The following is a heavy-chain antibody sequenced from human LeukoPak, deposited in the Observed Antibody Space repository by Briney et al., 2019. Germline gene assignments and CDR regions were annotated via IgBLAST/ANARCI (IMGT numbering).Heavy chain of an antibody. J-gene: IGHJ4*02. CDR2: IKQDGSDK. CDR1: GFIASSNY. Sequence: GGSLRLSCAVSGFIASSNYMSWVRQAPGKGLEWVANIKQDGSDKYYVDSVKGRFTISRDNAKNSLYLQMNSLRAEDTAVYYCAIIPRAAAGPSARSPFHYWGQGTLVTVSS. V-gene: IGHV3-7*01. CDR3: AIIPRAAAGPSARSPFHY. D-gene: IGHD6-13*01.